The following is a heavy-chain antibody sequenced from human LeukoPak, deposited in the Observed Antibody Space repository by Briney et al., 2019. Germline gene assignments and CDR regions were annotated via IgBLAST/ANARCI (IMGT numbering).Heavy chain of an antibody. J-gene: IGHJ4*02. CDR2: INHSGST. CDR1: GGSFSGYY. CDR3: ARLAGGRSGWYRYFDY. Sequence: SETLSLTCAVYGGSFSGYYWSWIRQPPGKGLEWIGEINHSGSTNYNPSLKSRVTISVDTSKNQFSLKLSSVTAADTVVYYCARLAGGRSGWYRYFDYWGQGTLVTVSS. V-gene: IGHV4-34*01. D-gene: IGHD6-19*01.